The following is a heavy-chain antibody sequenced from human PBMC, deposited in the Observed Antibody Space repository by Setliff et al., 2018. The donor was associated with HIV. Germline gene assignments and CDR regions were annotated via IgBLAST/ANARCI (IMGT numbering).Heavy chain of an antibody. CDR1: GDSISSGGYY. Sequence: SETLSLTCTVSGDSISSGGYYWSWIRQHPGKGLEWIGYIHYSGSSYYNPSLRSRVTISVDTSKNQFSLRLSPVTAADTAIYYCAKGPRGLSLRYYFDFWAQGSQVTVSS. J-gene: IGHJ4*02. V-gene: IGHV4-31*03. CDR2: IHYSGSS. CDR3: AKGPRGLSLRYYFDF.